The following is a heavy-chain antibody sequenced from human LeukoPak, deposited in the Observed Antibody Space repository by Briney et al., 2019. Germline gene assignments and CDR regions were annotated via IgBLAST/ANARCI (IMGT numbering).Heavy chain of an antibody. CDR3: ARAGSGSYDAFDI. D-gene: IGHD3-10*01. V-gene: IGHV1-18*01. J-gene: IGHJ3*02. CDR2: ISGYNGDT. Sequence: ASVKVSCKPSGYRFSTYGITWVRQAPGQGLEWMGWISGYNGDTKFAQKFQNRITVTTDTSTSTSYMELRSLRSEDTAVYYCARAGSGSYDAFDIWGQGTMVTVSS. CDR1: GYRFSTYG.